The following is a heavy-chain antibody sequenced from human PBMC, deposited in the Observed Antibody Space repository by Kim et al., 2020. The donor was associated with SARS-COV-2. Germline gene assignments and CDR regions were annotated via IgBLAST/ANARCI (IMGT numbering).Heavy chain of an antibody. CDR3: VKGIAVAGTWYYYYGMDV. Sequence: GGSLRLFCSASGFTFSSYAMHWVRQAPGKGLEYVSAISSNGGSTYYADSVKGRFTISRDNSKNTLYLQMSSLRAEDTAVYYCVKGIAVAGTWYYYYGMDVWGQGTTVTVSS. J-gene: IGHJ6*02. D-gene: IGHD6-19*01. CDR2: ISSNGGST. CDR1: GFTFSSYA. V-gene: IGHV3-64D*06.